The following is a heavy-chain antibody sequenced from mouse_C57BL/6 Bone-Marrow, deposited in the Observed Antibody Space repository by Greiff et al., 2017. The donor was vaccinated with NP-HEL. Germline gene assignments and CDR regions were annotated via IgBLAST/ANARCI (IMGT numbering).Heavy chain of an antibody. D-gene: IGHD4-1*01. CDR3: VSPLTGGFAY. CDR1: GFSFNTYA. J-gene: IGHJ3*01. CDR2: IRSKSNNYAT. Sequence: GGGLVQPKGSSKLSCAASGFSFNTYAMNWVRQAPGKGLEWVARIRSKSNNYATYYADSVKDRFTISRDDSESMLYLQMNNLKTEDTAMYYCVSPLTGGFAYWGQGTLVTVSA. V-gene: IGHV10-1*01.